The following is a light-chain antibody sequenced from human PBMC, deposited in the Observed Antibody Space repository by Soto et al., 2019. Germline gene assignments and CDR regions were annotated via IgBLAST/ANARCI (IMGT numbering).Light chain of an antibody. J-gene: IGKJ1*01. CDR1: QGISNY. CDR2: TSS. V-gene: IGKV1-27*01. CDR3: VQDYDYPRT. Sequence: DIQMTQSPSSLSASVGDRVTITCRASQGISNYLSWYQQKPGKVPNLLIYTSSTLQSGVPSRFSGSGSGTDFTLTISSLQPDDFATYYCVQDYDYPRTLGQGTKVDIK.